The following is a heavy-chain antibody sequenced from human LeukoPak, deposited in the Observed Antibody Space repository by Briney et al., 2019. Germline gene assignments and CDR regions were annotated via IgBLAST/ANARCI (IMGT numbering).Heavy chain of an antibody. V-gene: IGHV1-46*01. CDR3: ARDQEGFDY. J-gene: IGHJ4*02. Sequence: ASVKVSCKASGYSSTNNYIHWVRQAPGQGLEWMGMIYPRDGSTSYAQKFQGRVTVTSDTSTSTVHMELSGLRSEDTAVYYCARDQEGFDYWGQGTLVTVSS. CDR2: IYPRDGST. CDR1: GYSSTNNY.